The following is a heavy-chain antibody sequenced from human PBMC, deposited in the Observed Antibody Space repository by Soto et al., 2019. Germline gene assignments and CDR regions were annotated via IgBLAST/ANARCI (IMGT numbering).Heavy chain of an antibody. D-gene: IGHD3-10*01. Sequence: VESLKISCKGSGYSFTSYWISWVRQMPGKGLEWMGRIDPSDSYTNYSPSFQGHVTISADKSISTAYLQWSSLKASDTAMYYCARQGYYYGSGSYNYYYYGMDVWGQGTTVTVSS. V-gene: IGHV5-10-1*01. CDR1: GYSFTSYW. J-gene: IGHJ6*02. CDR3: ARQGYYYGSGSYNYYYYGMDV. CDR2: IDPSDSYT.